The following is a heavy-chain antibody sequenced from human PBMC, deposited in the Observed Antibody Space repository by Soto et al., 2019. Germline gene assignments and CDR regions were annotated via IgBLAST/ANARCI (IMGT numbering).Heavy chain of an antibody. Sequence: GASVKVSCKASGYNFTSHYMHWVRQAPGQGLESMGIIYPRGGTTIYAQKFQGRVTMTRDTSTHTFYMELSSLRSEDTAMYYCARVGYSSTGTTFHYHGLDVWGQGTTVTVS. V-gene: IGHV1-46*01. CDR3: ARVGYSSTGTTFHYHGLDV. CDR2: IYPRGGTT. D-gene: IGHD3-22*01. J-gene: IGHJ6*02. CDR1: GYNFTSHY.